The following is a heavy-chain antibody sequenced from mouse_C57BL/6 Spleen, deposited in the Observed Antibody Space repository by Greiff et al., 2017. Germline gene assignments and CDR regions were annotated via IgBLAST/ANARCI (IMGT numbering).Heavy chain of an antibody. CDR1: EYEFPSHD. CDR3: ARHGGTGTDYYAMDY. V-gene: IGHV5-2*01. D-gene: IGHD4-1*01. CDR2: INSDGGST. Sequence: VQLQQSGGGLVQPGESLKLSCESNEYEFPSHDMSWVRKTPEKRLELVAAINSDGGSTYYPDTMERRFIISRDNTKKTLYLQMSSLRSEDTALYYCARHGGTGTDYYAMDYWGQGTSGTVSS. J-gene: IGHJ4*01.